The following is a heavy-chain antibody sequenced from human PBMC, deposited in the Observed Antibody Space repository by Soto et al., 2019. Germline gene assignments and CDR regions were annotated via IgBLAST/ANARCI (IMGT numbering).Heavy chain of an antibody. CDR1: GGSISSYY. CDR3: ARDRGNGSGSYNY. CDR2: IYYSGST. D-gene: IGHD3-10*01. V-gene: IGHV4-59*01. J-gene: IGHJ4*02. Sequence: QVQLQESGPGLVKPSETLSLTCTVSGGSISSYYWSWIRQPPGKGLEWIGYIYYSGSTNYNPSLKRRVTISVDRSKHRFSLKLSSVTAAATAVYYCARDRGNGSGSYNYWGQGTLVTVSS.